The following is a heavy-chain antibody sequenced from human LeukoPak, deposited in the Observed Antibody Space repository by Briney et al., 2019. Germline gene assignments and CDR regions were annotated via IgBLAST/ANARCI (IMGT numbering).Heavy chain of an antibody. J-gene: IGHJ5*02. CDR1: GYTFTNYA. CDR3: ARVPFVAVGTTGNWFDP. D-gene: IGHD1-26*01. V-gene: IGHV7-4-1*02. CDR2: VNTNTGNP. Sequence: ASVKVSCKASGYTFTNYAMNWVRQAPGQGLEWMGWVNTNTGNPTYAQGFTGRFVFSLDTLVSTAYLQISRLKPEDTAVYYCARVPFVAVGTTGNWFDPWGQGTLVTVSS.